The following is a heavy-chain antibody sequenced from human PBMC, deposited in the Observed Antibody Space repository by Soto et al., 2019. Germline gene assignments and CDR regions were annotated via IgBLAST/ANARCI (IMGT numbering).Heavy chain of an antibody. V-gene: IGHV4-31*03. CDR2: IYYSGSI. D-gene: IGHD1-26*01. CDR3: ARSRLWEQHFDS. J-gene: IGHJ4*02. Sequence: PSETLSLTCTVSGGSLTSEGYYWSWIRQLPGKGLEWIGYIYYSGSIFYNPFLKSRASISAHSSKRQFSPKLSSVTAADTAVYYCARSRLWEQHFDSWGQGILVTVSS. CDR1: GGSLTSEGYY.